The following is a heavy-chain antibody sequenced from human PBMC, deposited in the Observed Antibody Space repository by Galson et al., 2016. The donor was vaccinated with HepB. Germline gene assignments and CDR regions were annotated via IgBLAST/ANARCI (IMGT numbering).Heavy chain of an antibody. CDR3: VNTPNSYGSGSYAS. V-gene: IGHV4-31*03. J-gene: IGHJ5*02. CDR1: GVSVSSGTCH. CDR2: IYQSGTT. D-gene: IGHD3-10*01. Sequence: TLSLTCTVSGVSVSSGTCHWSWIRQHPGKGLEWIGYIYQSGTTFYNPSLKSRVSISIDTSENQLSLKLTSVTAADTAVYYCVNTPNSYGSGSYASWGQGTLVAVSS.